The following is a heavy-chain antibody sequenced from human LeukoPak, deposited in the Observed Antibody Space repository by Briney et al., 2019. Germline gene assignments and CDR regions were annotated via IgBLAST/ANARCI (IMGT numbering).Heavy chain of an antibody. Sequence: SVKVSCKASGYTFTGYYMHWVRQAPGQGLEWMGWINPNSGGTNYAQKFQGRVTITADESTSTAYMELSSLRSEDTAVYYCAREGTYGGNSFDYWGQGTLVTVSS. CDR1: GYTFTGYY. CDR3: AREGTYGGNSFDY. V-gene: IGHV1-2*02. CDR2: INPNSGGT. D-gene: IGHD4-23*01. J-gene: IGHJ4*02.